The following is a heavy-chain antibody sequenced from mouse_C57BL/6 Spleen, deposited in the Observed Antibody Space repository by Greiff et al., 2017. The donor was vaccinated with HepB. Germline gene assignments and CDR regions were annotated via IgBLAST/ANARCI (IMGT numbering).Heavy chain of an antibody. CDR1: GFTFSSYA. Sequence: EVQLVESGGGLVKPGGSLKLSCAASGFTFSSYAMSWVRQTPEKRLEWVATISDGGSYTYYPDNVKGRFTISRDNAKNNLYLQMSHLKSEDTAMYYCARDRGSMITTGYYYAMDYWGQGTSVTVSS. J-gene: IGHJ4*01. V-gene: IGHV5-4*01. CDR3: ARDRGSMITTGYYYAMDY. D-gene: IGHD2-4*01. CDR2: ISDGGSYT.